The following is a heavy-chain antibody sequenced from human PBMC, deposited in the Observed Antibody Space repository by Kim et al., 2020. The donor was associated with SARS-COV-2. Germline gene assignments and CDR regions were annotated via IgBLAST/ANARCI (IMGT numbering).Heavy chain of an antibody. J-gene: IGHJ4*02. D-gene: IGHD3-10*01. CDR2: IYYRGST. CDR1: GGSISSSSYY. Sequence: SETLSLTCTVSGGSISSSSYYWGWIRQPPGKGLEWIGSIYYRGSTYYNPSLKSRVTISVDTSKNQFSLKLSSVTAADTAVHYCARGDDYGSGSYYNRGYFDYWGQETLVTVSS. CDR3: ARGDDYGSGSYYNRGYFDY. V-gene: IGHV4-39*07.